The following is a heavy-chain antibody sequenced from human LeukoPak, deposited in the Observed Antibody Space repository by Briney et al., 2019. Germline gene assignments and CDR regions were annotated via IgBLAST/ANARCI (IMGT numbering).Heavy chain of an antibody. V-gene: IGHV3-11*04. CDR1: GFTFSDYY. CDR3: ARRGYSYGPSKYYFDY. D-gene: IGHD5-18*01. CDR2: ISCSGSTI. J-gene: IGHJ4*02. Sequence: SLRLSCAASGFTFSDYYMSWIRQAPGKGLEWVSYISCSGSTIHYADSVKGRFTISRDNAKNSLYLQMNSLRAEDTAVYYCARRGYSYGPSKYYFDYWGQGTLVTVSS.